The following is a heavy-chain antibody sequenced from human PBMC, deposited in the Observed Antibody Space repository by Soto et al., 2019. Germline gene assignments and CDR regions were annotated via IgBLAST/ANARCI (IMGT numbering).Heavy chain of an antibody. CDR1: GYTFTSYG. CDR3: ARDSELRSYGMDV. J-gene: IGHJ6*02. Sequence: ASVKVSCKASGYTFTSYGISWVRQAPGQGLEWMGWISAYNGNTNYAQKLQGRVTMTTVTSTSTAYMELRSLRSDDTAVYYCARDSELRSYGMDVWGQGTTVTVSS. V-gene: IGHV1-18*01. CDR2: ISAYNGNT. D-gene: IGHD3-3*01.